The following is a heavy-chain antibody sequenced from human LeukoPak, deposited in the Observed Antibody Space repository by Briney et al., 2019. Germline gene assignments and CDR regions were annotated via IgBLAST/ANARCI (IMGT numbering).Heavy chain of an antibody. CDR1: GFTFSSYE. CDR3: TTDITEAEYGYSYGYDIYAFDI. CDR2: IKSKTDGWTT. J-gene: IGHJ3*02. Sequence: GGSLRLSCAASGFTFSSYEMSWVRQAPGKGLEWVGRIKSKTDGWTTDYAAPVKGRFTISRDDSKNTLYLQMNGLKTEDTAVYYCTTDITEAEYGYSYGYDIYAFDIWGQGTMVTVSS. D-gene: IGHD5-18*01. V-gene: IGHV3-15*01.